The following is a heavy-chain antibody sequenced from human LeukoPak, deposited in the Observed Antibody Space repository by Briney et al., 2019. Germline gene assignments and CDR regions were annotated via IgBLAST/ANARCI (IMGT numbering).Heavy chain of an antibody. CDR3: ARDTHQVAGSEY. CDR1: GFTFNSYA. CDR2: INWNGGST. D-gene: IGHD6-19*01. V-gene: IGHV3-20*04. J-gene: IGHJ4*02. Sequence: GGSLRLSCAVSGFTFNSYAMSWVRQAPGKGLEWVSGINWNGGSTDYADSVKGRFTISRDNAKNSLYLQMNSLRAEDTALYYCARDTHQVAGSEYWGQGTLVTISS.